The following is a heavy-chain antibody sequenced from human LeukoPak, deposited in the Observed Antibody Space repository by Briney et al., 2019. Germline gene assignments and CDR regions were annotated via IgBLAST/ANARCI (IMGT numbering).Heavy chain of an antibody. Sequence: SETLSLTCAVYGGSFSGYYWSWIRQPPGKGLEWIGEINHSGSTNYNPSLKSRVTISVDKSKNQFSLKLSSVTAADTAVYYCARDVGIAARLTGFDYWGQGTLVTVSS. V-gene: IGHV4-34*01. CDR2: INHSGST. CDR1: GGSFSGYY. CDR3: ARDVGIAARLTGFDY. J-gene: IGHJ4*02. D-gene: IGHD6-6*01.